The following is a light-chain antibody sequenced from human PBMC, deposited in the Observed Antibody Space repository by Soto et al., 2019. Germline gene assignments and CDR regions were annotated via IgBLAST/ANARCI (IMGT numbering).Light chain of an antibody. V-gene: IGKV3-20*01. J-gene: IGKJ3*01. CDR1: QSVTSSY. CDR3: QQHGSSPFT. Sequence: EVVLTQSPGTLSLSPGERATLSCRASQSVTSSYLAWYQQKPGQAPRLLIYGASTRATGIPDRFSASGSGTDFTLTISRLEPEDFAVYYFQQHGSSPFTFGPGTKVDIK. CDR2: GAS.